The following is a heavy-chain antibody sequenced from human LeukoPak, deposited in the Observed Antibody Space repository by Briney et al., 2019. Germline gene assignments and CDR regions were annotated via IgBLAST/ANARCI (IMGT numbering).Heavy chain of an antibody. CDR2: IYYSGST. CDR3: ARVGGSYGSFDY. D-gene: IGHD1-26*01. Sequence: SETLSLTCTVSGGSISSYYWSWIRQPPGKGLEWIGYIYYSGSTNYNPSLKSRVTISVDTSKNQFSLKLSSVTAADTAVYYCARVGGSYGSFDYWGQGTLVTVSS. J-gene: IGHJ4*02. V-gene: IGHV4-59*01. CDR1: GGSISSYY.